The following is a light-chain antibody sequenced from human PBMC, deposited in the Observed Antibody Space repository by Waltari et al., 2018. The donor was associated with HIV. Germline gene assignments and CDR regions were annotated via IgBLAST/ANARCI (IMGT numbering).Light chain of an antibody. J-gene: IGLJ2*01. CDR1: SSDVGNYNY. CDR3: TPYAGINNYGI. V-gene: IGLV2-8*01. CDR2: EVN. Sequence: QSALTQPPSASGSPGQSVTIYCRGTSSDVGNYNYVSWYQQPPGKVPKLIIYEVNKRPPGFSDRFSGSKSANTASLSFSGLQAEDEGDYYCTPYAGINNYGIFGGWTKLPV.